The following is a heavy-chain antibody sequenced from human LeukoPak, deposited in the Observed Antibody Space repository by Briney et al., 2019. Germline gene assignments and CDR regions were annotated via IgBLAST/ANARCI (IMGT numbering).Heavy chain of an antibody. CDR3: ARDRGDGYNTRYYYYYMDV. D-gene: IGHD5-24*01. CDR2: IIPIFGTA. J-gene: IGHJ6*03. Sequence: SVKVSFKASGGTFSSYAISWVRQAPGQGLEWMGGIIPIFGTANYAQKFQGRVTITTDESTSTAYMELSSLRSEDTAVYYCARDRGDGYNTRYYYYYMDVWGKGTTVTVSS. CDR1: GGTFSSYA. V-gene: IGHV1-69*05.